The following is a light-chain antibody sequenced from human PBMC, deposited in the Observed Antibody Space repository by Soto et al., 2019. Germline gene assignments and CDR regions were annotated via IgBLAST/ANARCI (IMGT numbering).Light chain of an antibody. Sequence: QSVLTQPPSASGSPGQSVTISCTGTPSDVGGSNSVSWYQQHPGKAPNLMIYDVNKRPSGVPDRFSGSKSGNTASLTVSGLQAADEAYYFCSSYAPSDVLFGGGTKVTVL. J-gene: IGLJ2*01. CDR2: DVN. CDR3: SSYAPSDVL. V-gene: IGLV2-8*01. CDR1: PSDVGGSNS.